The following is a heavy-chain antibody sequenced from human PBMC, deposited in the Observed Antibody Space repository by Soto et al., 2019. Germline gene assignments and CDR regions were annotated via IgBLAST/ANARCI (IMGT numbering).Heavy chain of an antibody. CDR2: INAGNGNT. V-gene: IGHV1-3*01. D-gene: IGHD6-19*01. CDR1: GYTFTSYA. CDR3: ARGLYSSGWSPHPY. Sequence: ASVKVSCKASGYTFTSYAVHWVRQAPGQRLEWMGWINAGNGNTKYSQKFQGRVTITRDTSASTAYMELSSLRSEDTAVYYCARGLYSSGWSPHPYWGQGTLVTVSS. J-gene: IGHJ4*02.